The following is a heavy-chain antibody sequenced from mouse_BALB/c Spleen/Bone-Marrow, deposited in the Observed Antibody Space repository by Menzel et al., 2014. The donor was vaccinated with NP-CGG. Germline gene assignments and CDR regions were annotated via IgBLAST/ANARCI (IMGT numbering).Heavy chain of an antibody. D-gene: IGHD3-1*01. V-gene: IGHV1-5*01. J-gene: IGHJ2*01. CDR2: IHPGNSDI. Sequence: DVKLQESGTVLARPGAAVKMSCKASGYTFSNYWMHWIKQRPGQGLEWIGTIHPGNSDITYNQKFKGKAKLTAVTSTSTAYMELSSLTNEDSAVYYCTTLARNNFDYWGQGTTLTVSS. CDR3: TTLARNNFDY. CDR1: GYTFSNYW.